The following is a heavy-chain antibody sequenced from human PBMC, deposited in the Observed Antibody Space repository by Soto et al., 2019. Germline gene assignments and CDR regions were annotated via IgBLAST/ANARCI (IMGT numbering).Heavy chain of an antibody. Sequence: QVQLQESGPGLVKPSETLSLTCTVSGGSVSSGSYYWSWIRQPPGKGLEWIGYIYYSGSTNYNPSLKSRFTISVDTSKNQFSLKLSSVTAADTAVYYCARREGYCSGGSCYTSLDYWGQGTLVTVSS. D-gene: IGHD2-15*01. CDR3: ARREGYCSGGSCYTSLDY. J-gene: IGHJ4*02. CDR2: IYYSGST. CDR1: GGSVSSGSYY. V-gene: IGHV4-61*01.